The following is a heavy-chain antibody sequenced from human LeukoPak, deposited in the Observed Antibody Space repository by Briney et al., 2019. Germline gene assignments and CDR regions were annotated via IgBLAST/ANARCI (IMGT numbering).Heavy chain of an antibody. CDR2: KSPKRGGT. Sequence: ASVKVSCKASGYTFTGYYMHWVRQAPGQGVEGMGWKSPKRGGTNYAQKFQGRVTMTRDTSISTAYMELSRLRSDDTAVYYCARVGNVVPAAIRGIGWFDPWGQGTLVAVSS. CDR3: ARVGNVVPAAIRGIGWFDP. D-gene: IGHD2-2*01. V-gene: IGHV1-2*02. J-gene: IGHJ5*02. CDR1: GYTFTGYY.